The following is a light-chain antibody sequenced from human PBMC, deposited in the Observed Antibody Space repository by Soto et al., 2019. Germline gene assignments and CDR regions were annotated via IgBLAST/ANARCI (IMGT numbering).Light chain of an antibody. J-gene: IGKJ4*01. CDR3: QQGSNWPPLT. Sequence: EIVLTQSPVTLSLSPGETATLSCRASQSVGTYLAWYQLKSGQAPRLLIYEASKRATGIPARFSGRGSGTDFTLTISSREPEDVALYYCQQGSNWPPLTFGGGTKVEIK. CDR2: EAS. CDR1: QSVGTY. V-gene: IGKV3-11*01.